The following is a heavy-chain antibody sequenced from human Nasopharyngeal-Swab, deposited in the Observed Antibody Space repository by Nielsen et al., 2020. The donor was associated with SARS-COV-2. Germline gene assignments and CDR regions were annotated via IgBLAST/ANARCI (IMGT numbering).Heavy chain of an antibody. CDR2: INHSGTT. V-gene: IGHV4-34*01. Sequence: GSLRLSCAVYGGSFSGYYWSWIRQPPGKGLEWIGEINHSGTTYYNPSLTGRVTISVDTSKNQFSLNLNSVTAPDTAVYYCARPLNYYYYMGVWGKGTTVTVSS. J-gene: IGHJ6*03. CDR3: ARPLNYYYYMGV. CDR1: GGSFSGYY.